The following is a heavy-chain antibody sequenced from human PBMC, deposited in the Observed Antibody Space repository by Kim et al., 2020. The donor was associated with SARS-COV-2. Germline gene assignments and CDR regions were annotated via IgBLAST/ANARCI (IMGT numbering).Heavy chain of an antibody. CDR1: GYSFTSYW. V-gene: IGHV5-51*01. D-gene: IGHD3-10*01. CDR2: IYPGDSDT. CDR3: ARPTPWGSGGRVFDY. Sequence: GESLKISCKGSGYSFTSYWIGWVRQMPGKGLEWMGIIYPGDSDTRYSPSFQGQVTISADKSISTAYLQWSSLKASDTAMYYCARPTPWGSGGRVFDYWGQGTLVTVSS. J-gene: IGHJ4*02.